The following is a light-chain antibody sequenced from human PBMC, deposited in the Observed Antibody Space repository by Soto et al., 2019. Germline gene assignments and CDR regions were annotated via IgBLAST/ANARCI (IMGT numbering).Light chain of an antibody. CDR1: QSVSSKY. CDR3: QQYGSSLFT. V-gene: IGKV3-20*01. J-gene: IGKJ3*01. Sequence: EILFTQSPGALSFSPGGRATLSCRASQSVSSKYLAWYQQKPGQAPRVLIYGTSIRASGVPERFSGGGSGTDFTLTITRLEPEDFAVYYCQQYGSSLFTFGPGTKVDIK. CDR2: GTS.